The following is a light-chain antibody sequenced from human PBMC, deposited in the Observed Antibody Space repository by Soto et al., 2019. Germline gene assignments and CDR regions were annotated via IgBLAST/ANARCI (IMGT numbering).Light chain of an antibody. Sequence: QSVLTQPPSVSAAPGQKVTISCSGSSSNIGKYYVSWYQQLPGTAPKLLIYEINKRPSGIPDRFSGSKSGTSATLGITGLQTGDEADYYCGTWDSSLSVVVFGGGTKLTVL. V-gene: IGLV1-51*02. J-gene: IGLJ2*01. CDR1: SSNIGKYY. CDR3: GTWDSSLSVVV. CDR2: EIN.